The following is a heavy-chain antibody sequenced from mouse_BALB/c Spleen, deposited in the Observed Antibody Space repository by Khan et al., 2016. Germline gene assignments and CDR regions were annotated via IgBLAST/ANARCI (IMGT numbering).Heavy chain of an antibody. CDR1: GYTFTDYY. J-gene: IGHJ4*01. Sequence: QVQLQQSGTELPRPGASVKLSCKASGYTFTDYYLHWVMQRTGQGLEWLGEIFPGSGSTYYNEKFKGKASLTADTSSSTAYMQLSSLTSEDSAVYVCARAYDGYFAMDYWGHGASVTVSS. CDR3: ARAYDGYFAMDY. CDR2: IFPGSGST. D-gene: IGHD1-2*01. V-gene: IGHV1-77*01.